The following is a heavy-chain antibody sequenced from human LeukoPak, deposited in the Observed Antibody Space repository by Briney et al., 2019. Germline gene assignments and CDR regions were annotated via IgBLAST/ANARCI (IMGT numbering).Heavy chain of an antibody. CDR2: INPSGGST. Sequence: ASVKVSCKASGYTFTSCYMHWVRQAPGQGLEWMGIINPSGGSTSYAQKFQGRVTMTRDMSTSTVYMELSSLRSEDTAVYYCARGGDPMIVVATEYFQHWGQGTLVTVSS. J-gene: IGHJ1*01. D-gene: IGHD3-22*01. CDR3: ARGGDPMIVVATEYFQH. V-gene: IGHV1-46*01. CDR1: GYTFTSCY.